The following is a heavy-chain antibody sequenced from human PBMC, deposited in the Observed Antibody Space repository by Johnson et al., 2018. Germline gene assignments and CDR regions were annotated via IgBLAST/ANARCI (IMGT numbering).Heavy chain of an antibody. CDR1: GGPIDNYF. D-gene: IGHD4/OR15-4a*01. CDR3: ARVQRGYGGSYFYWFDP. CDR2: RDNVGRT. Sequence: QVQLQESGPGLVRPSDTLSVTCNVSGGPIDNYFWSWIRQPPGKGLEWIAYRDNVGRTKSNPSLKSRVPMSLDTSKNQVFLHMTSMTAADTAFYYCARVQRGYGGSYFYWFDPWGHGTLVTVSS. V-gene: IGHV4-59*07. J-gene: IGHJ5*02.